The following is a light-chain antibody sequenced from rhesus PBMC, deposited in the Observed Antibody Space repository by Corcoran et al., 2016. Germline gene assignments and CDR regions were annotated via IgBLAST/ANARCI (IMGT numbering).Light chain of an antibody. CDR1: QGISSY. CDR2: KAA. CDR3: QQYDSAPLT. Sequence: DIQLTQSPSSLSASVGDRVTISCRASQGISSYLAWYQQKPGKAPQLLIYKAASLQSGVPPRFSGSGSWTYFTLTISSLQPEDFATYYCQQYDSAPLTFGPGTKLDIK. V-gene: IGKV1-21*01. J-gene: IGKJ3*01.